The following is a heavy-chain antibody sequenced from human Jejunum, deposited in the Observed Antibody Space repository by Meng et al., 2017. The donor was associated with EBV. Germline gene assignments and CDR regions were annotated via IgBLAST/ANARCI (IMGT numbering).Heavy chain of an antibody. V-gene: IGHV4-30-2*01. CDR3: AIGAYFAY. CDR2: IYYSGSA. CDR1: GGAIRIGGYS. Sequence: QRQLQESGSGLGKPAETLSLTCAVSGGAIRIGGYSWHWIRQPPGKGLQWIGYIYYSGSAFSHPSLNRRVPFSLDRSQNQFSLTLRSVPAPFSPVYYCAIGAYFAYWGQGPLVTVSS. J-gene: IGHJ4*02.